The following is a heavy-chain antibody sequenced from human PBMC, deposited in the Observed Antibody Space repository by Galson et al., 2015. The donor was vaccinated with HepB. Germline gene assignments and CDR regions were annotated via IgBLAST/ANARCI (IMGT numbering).Heavy chain of an antibody. D-gene: IGHD4/OR15-4a*01. Sequence: SLRLSYAASGFMFDTYAMHWVRQAPGKGLEWVAIVSYDESQKYYADSVKGRFTISRDNSKNTLFLQMKNLRPDDTAVYYCAREERRGANYYLDSWGQGTLGTVSS. J-gene: IGHJ5*02. CDR2: VSYDESQK. CDR1: GFMFDTYA. CDR3: AREERRGANYYLDS. V-gene: IGHV3-30*14.